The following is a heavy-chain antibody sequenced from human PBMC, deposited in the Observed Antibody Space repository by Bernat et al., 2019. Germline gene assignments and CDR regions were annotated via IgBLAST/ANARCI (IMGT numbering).Heavy chain of an antibody. J-gene: IGHJ4*02. CDR3: ARAPYSSSSVDY. Sequence: EVQLVESGGGLVKPGGSLRLSCAASGFTFSSYSMNWVRQAPGKGLEWVSSISSSSYIYYADSVKGRFTISRDNAKNSLYLQMNSLRAEDTAVYYCARAPYSSSSVDYWGQGTLVTVSS. V-gene: IGHV3-21*01. D-gene: IGHD6-6*01. CDR2: ISSSSYI. CDR1: GFTFSSYS.